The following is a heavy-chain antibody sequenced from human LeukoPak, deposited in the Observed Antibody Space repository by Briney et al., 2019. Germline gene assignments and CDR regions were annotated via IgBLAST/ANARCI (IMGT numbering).Heavy chain of an antibody. V-gene: IGHV3-23*01. D-gene: IGHD3-22*01. Sequence: GGSLRLSGAASGFTCSSYAMSWVRQAPGKGLEWVSAISGSGGSTYYADSVKGRFTISRDNSKNTLYLQMNSLRAEDTAVYYCAKPRGHYYDSSGYPPGGGYWGQGTLVTVSS. CDR2: ISGSGGST. CDR3: AKPRGHYYDSSGYPPGGGY. CDR1: GFTCSSYA. J-gene: IGHJ4*02.